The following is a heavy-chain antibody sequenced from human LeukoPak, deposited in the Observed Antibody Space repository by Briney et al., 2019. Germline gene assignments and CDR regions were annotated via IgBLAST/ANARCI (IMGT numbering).Heavy chain of an antibody. D-gene: IGHD5-24*01. CDR3: AGSRDGYNLVDY. V-gene: IGHV1-2*02. Sequence: ASVKVSCKASGYTFTGYYMHWVRQAPGQGLEWMGWINPNSGGTNYAQKFQGRVTMTRNTSISTAYMELSSLRSEDTAVYYCAGSRDGYNLVDYWGQGTLVTVSS. CDR2: INPNSGGT. J-gene: IGHJ4*02. CDR1: GYTFTGYY.